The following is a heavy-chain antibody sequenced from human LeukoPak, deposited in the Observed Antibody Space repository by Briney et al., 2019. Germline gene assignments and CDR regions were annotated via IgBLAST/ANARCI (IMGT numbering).Heavy chain of an antibody. CDR1: EFTFSSYS. D-gene: IGHD3-22*01. CDR3: ARDQTPHYYDSSGYYRSDAFDI. CDR2: ISSSSSTI. Sequence: GGSLRLSCAASEFTFSSYSMNWVRQAPGKGLEWVSYISSSSSTIYYADSVKGRFTISRDNAKNSLYLQMNSLRDEDTAVYYCARDQTPHYYDSSGYYRSDAFDIWGQGTMVTVSS. J-gene: IGHJ3*02. V-gene: IGHV3-48*02.